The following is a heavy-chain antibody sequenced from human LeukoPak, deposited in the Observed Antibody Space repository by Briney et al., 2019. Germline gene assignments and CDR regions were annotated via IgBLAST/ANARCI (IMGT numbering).Heavy chain of an antibody. D-gene: IGHD2-21*02. V-gene: IGHV3-23*01. CDR2: ISAGGGSS. CDR1: GFTFSSYA. J-gene: IGHJ4*02. Sequence: GGSLRLSCAASGFTFSSYAMNWVRQAPGKGLEWVSPISAGGGSSYYVDSVKGRFTISRDNSKNMLYLQMNSLRVEDTAVYYCAKETVVTGAADFWGQGTLVTVSS. CDR3: AKETVVTGAADF.